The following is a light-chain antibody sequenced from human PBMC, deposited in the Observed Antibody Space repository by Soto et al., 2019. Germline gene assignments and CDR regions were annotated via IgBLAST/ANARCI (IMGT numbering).Light chain of an antibody. Sequence: EIVMTQSPATVSVSPGGSATLSCRASQSGSTKLAWYQQKLGQAPRLLIYDASTRATGIPARFSGSGSGTEFTLTISSLQSEDFAVYYCQQYNNWPPLTFGGGTKVEIK. J-gene: IGKJ4*01. CDR2: DAS. CDR3: QQYNNWPPLT. CDR1: QSGSTK. V-gene: IGKV3-15*01.